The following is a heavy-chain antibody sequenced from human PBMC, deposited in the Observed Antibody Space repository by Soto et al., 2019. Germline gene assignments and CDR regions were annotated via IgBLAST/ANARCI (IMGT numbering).Heavy chain of an antibody. D-gene: IGHD1-7*01. Sequence: SETLSLTCTVSGGSLNDYLWSWIRQSAGKGPEFIGRIHPSGTTRYNPSLASRVTLSVDTSQNQFSLMLTSMTAADTAVYYCAKDHGWNFKDFCDPWGQGLLVTVSS. J-gene: IGHJ5*02. V-gene: IGHV4-4*07. CDR3: AKDHGWNFKDFCDP. CDR1: GGSLNDYL. CDR2: IHPSGTT.